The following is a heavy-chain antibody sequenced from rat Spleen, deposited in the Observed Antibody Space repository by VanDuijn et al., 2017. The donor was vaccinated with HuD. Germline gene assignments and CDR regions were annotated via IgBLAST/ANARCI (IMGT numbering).Heavy chain of an antibody. V-gene: IGHV5-58*01. Sequence: EVQLVESGGGLVQPGRSLKLSCVASGFTFSSYWIYWIRQAPGEGLEWVSSISPDGGSTYYPDSVKGRFTISRDNAENTLYLQMDSLRSEDTATYYCAKDMMGRYYWYFDFWGPGTMVTVSS. CDR3: AKDMMGRYYWYFDF. D-gene: IGHD1-12*02. J-gene: IGHJ1*01. CDR2: ISPDGGST. CDR1: GFTFSSYW.